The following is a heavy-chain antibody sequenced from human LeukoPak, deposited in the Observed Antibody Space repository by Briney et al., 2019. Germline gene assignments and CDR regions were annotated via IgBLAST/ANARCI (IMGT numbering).Heavy chain of an antibody. CDR3: AREERITVVRGANFDY. J-gene: IGHJ4*02. Sequence: KPSETLSLTCTVSGGSISSYYWSWIRQPAGKGLEWIGRIYTSGSTNYNPSLKSRVTMSVDTSKNQFSLQLSSVTAADTAVYYCAREERITVVRGANFDYWGQGTLVTVSS. V-gene: IGHV4-4*07. D-gene: IGHD3-10*01. CDR1: GGSISSYY. CDR2: IYTSGST.